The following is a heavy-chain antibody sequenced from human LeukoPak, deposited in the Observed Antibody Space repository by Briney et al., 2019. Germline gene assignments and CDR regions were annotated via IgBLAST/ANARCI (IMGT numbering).Heavy chain of an antibody. Sequence: PETLSLTCAVSGYSISSGYYWGWIRQPPGKGLEWIGSIYHSGSTYYNPSLKSRVTISVDTSKNQFSLKVSSVTAADTAVYYCARDSQSVVAADYWGQGTLVTVSS. D-gene: IGHD2-15*01. CDR1: GYSISSGYY. V-gene: IGHV4-38-2*02. CDR3: ARDSQSVVAADY. CDR2: IYHSGST. J-gene: IGHJ4*02.